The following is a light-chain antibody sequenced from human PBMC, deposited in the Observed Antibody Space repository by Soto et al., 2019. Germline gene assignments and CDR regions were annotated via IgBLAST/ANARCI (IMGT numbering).Light chain of an antibody. CDR3: SSYTRNSTYV. J-gene: IGLJ1*01. V-gene: IGLV2-14*01. CDR2: EVN. CDR1: SSDVGHYNY. Sequence: QSALTQPASVSGSPGQSITISCTGTSSDVGHYNYVSWYQQYPGKAPTLMIYEVNNRPSGVSNRFSGSKSGNTASLTISGLQPEDEADYYCSSYTRNSTYVFGTGTKVTVL.